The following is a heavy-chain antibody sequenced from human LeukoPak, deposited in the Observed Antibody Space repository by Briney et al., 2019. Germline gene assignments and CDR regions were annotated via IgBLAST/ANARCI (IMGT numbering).Heavy chain of an antibody. CDR1: GFTFSSYA. CDR3: ARDGSIRITMIVVVTAFDY. D-gene: IGHD3-22*01. CDR2: ISYDGSNK. V-gene: IGHV3-30-3*01. Sequence: PGGSLRLSCAASGFTFSSYAMHWVRQAPGKGLEWVAVISYDGSNKYYADSVKGRFTISRDNSKNTLYLQMNSLRAEDTAVYYCARDGSIRITMIVVVTAFDYWGQGTLVTVSS. J-gene: IGHJ4*02.